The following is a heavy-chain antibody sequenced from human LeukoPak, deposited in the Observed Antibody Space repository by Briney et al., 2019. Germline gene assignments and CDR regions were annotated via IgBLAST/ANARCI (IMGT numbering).Heavy chain of an antibody. D-gene: IGHD5-24*01. J-gene: IGHJ4*02. CDR1: GYTFTSYG. CDR3: ARGLEMEVAAY. V-gene: IGHV1-8*01. Sequence: GASVKVSCKASGYTFTSYGINWVRQATGQGLEWMGWMYPNNGNTGYAQKFQGRLTMTRNTSKSTAYMELSSLTSEDTAVYYCARGLEMEVAAYWGQGTLVTVSS. CDR2: MYPNNGNT.